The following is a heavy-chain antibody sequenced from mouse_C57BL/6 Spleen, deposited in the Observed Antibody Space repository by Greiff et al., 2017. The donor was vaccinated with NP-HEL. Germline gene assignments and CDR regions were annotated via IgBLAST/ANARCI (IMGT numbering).Heavy chain of an antibody. J-gene: IGHJ2*01. D-gene: IGHD2-2*01. CDR1: GFTFSDYG. CDR3: ARGLVYYFDY. Sequence: EVMLVESGGGLVKPGGSLKLSCAASGFTFSDYGMHWVRQAPEKGLEWVAYISSGSSTIYYADTVKGRFTISSDNAKNTLFLQMTSLRSEDTAMYYCARGLVYYFDYWGQGTTLTVSS. V-gene: IGHV5-17*01. CDR2: ISSGSSTI.